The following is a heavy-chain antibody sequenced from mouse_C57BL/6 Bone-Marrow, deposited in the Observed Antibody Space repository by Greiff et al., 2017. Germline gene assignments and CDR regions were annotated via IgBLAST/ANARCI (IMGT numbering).Heavy chain of an antibody. Sequence: EVMLVESGGGLVQPGGSMKLSCAASGFTFSDAWMDWVRQSPEKGLEWVAEIRNKANNHATYYAESVKGRFTSSRDDSKSSVYLQMNSLRAEDTGIYYCTTNYDSHPYYFDYWGQGTTLTVSS. V-gene: IGHV6-6*01. CDR2: IRNKANNHAT. CDR1: GFTFSDAW. D-gene: IGHD2-4*01. J-gene: IGHJ2*01. CDR3: TTNYDSHPYYFDY.